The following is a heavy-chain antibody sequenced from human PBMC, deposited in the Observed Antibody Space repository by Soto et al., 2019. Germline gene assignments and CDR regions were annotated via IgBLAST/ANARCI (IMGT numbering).Heavy chain of an antibody. V-gene: IGHV5-51*01. CDR1: GYTFTNYW. Sequence: PGESLKISCKGSGYTFTNYWIGWVRQMPGKGLQWMGIIYPDDSEIRYSPSFQGQVTVSADKSINTASLQWSSLKASDTAMYYCARQKDKNAFDIWGQGTMVTVSS. CDR2: IYPDDSEI. J-gene: IGHJ3*02. CDR3: ARQKDKNAFDI.